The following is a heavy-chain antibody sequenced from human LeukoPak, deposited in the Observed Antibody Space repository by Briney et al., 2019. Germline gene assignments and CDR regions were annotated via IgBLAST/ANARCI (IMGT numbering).Heavy chain of an antibody. Sequence: ASVKVSCKASGGTFSSYAISWVRQAPGQGLEWMGGIIPIFGTANYAQKFQGRVTMTTDTSTSTAYMELRSLRSDDTAVYYCARRSGYYYGMDVWGQGTTVTVSS. CDR2: IIPIFGTA. CDR3: ARRSGYYYGMDV. V-gene: IGHV1-69*05. J-gene: IGHJ6*02. CDR1: GGTFSSYA. D-gene: IGHD2-15*01.